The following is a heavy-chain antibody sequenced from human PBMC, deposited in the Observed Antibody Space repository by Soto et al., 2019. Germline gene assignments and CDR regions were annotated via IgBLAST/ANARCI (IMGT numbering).Heavy chain of an antibody. D-gene: IGHD3-10*01. CDR1: GYTFTSYG. CDR3: ARDSPDYYGSGRVFDY. Sequence: ASVKVSCKASGYTFTSYGISWVRQAPGQGLEWMGWISAYNGNTNYVQKLQGRVTMTTDTSTSTAYMELRSLRSDDTAVYYCARDSPDYYGSGRVFDYWGQGTLVTVSS. V-gene: IGHV1-18*01. J-gene: IGHJ4*02. CDR2: ISAYNGNT.